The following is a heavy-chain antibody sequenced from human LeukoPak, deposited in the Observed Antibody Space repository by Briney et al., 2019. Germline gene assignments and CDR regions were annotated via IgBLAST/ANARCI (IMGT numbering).Heavy chain of an antibody. D-gene: IGHD2-15*01. V-gene: IGHV3-9*01. J-gene: IGHJ4*02. CDR1: GFTFDDYA. Sequence: GGSLRLSCAASGFTFDDYAMHWVRQVPGKGLEWVSGISWNSASIGYADSVKGRFTISRDNSKNTLYLQMNSLRAEDTAVYYCARDQGVVVIDTTPDYFDYWGQGTLVTVSS. CDR2: ISWNSASI. CDR3: ARDQGVVVIDTTPDYFDY.